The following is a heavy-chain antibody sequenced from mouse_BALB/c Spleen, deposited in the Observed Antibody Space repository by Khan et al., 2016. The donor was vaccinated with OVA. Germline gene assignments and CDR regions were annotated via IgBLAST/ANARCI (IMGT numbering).Heavy chain of an antibody. CDR1: GYSITSEYA. CDR2: IDYSGNT. Sequence: EVQLVESGPGLVKPSLSLSLTCTVTGYSITSEYAWNWIRQFPGNKLEWMGYIDYSGNTRFNPSLKSRTSITRDTFKNQFFLQFNSVTAEDTATYYCARKDYYDYDPFPYWGQGTLVTVSA. V-gene: IGHV3-2*02. CDR3: ARKDYYDYDPFPY. D-gene: IGHD2-4*01. J-gene: IGHJ3*01.